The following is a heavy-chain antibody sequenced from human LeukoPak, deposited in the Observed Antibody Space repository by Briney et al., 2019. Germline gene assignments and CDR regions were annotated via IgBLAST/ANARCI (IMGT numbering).Heavy chain of an antibody. CDR1: GFTFSSYA. Sequence: GGSLRLSCAASGFTFSSYAMSWVRQAPGKGLEWVSAISGSGGSTYYADSVKGRSTISRDNSKNTLYLQMNSLRAEDTAVYYCAKVSVVVPAARGNWFDPWGQGTLVTVSS. D-gene: IGHD2-2*01. CDR3: AKVSVVVPAARGNWFDP. J-gene: IGHJ5*02. V-gene: IGHV3-23*01. CDR2: ISGSGGST.